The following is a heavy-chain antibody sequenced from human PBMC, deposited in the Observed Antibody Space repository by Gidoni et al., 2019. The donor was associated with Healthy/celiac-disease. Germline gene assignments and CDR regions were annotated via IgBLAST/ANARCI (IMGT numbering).Heavy chain of an antibody. CDR1: GYTFTGYY. CDR2: SNPDSSGT. J-gene: IGHJ4*02. V-gene: IGHV1-2*02. Sequence: QVQLVQSGAEVKKPGASVKVSCKSSGYTFTGYYMHWVRQDPGQGLEWMGWSNPDSSGTNYAKKFQGRVTMTRDTSISTAYMELSRLRSDDTAVYYCASLQWLRLMEGYFDYWGQGTLVTVSS. D-gene: IGHD5-12*01. CDR3: ASLQWLRLMEGYFDY.